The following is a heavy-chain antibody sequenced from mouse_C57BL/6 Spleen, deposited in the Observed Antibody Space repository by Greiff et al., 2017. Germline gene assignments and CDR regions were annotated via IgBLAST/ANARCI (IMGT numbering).Heavy chain of an antibody. CDR3: ASQGAYDYDDAMDY. V-gene: IGHV1-52*01. Sequence: QVQLQQPGAELVRPGSSVKLSCKASGYTFTSYWMHWVKQRPIQGLEWIGNIDPSDSETHYNQKFKDKATLTVDKSSSTAYMQLSSLTSEDSAVYYCASQGAYDYDDAMDYWGQGTSVTVSS. CDR1: GYTFTSYW. CDR2: IDPSDSET. D-gene: IGHD2-4*01. J-gene: IGHJ4*01.